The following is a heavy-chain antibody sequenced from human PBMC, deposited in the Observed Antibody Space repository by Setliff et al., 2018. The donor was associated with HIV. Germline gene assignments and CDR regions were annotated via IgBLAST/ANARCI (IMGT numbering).Heavy chain of an antibody. CDR1: GFTLTSYA. J-gene: IGHJ4*02. V-gene: IGHV3-21*01. CDR2: INSDSNYI. CDR3: ATRPPTDY. Sequence: GGSLRLSCAVSGFTLTSYAMHWVRQAPGKGLEWVASINSDSNYISYADSVKGRFTTFRDNAKNSLYLQMKSLRAEDTAVYYCATRPPTDYWGQGTLVTVSS.